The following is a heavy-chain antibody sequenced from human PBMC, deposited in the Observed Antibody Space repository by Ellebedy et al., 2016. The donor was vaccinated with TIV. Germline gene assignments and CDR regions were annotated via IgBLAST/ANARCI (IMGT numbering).Heavy chain of an antibody. CDR1: GFSLSNSF. CDR2: LTADGRST. CDR3: ARDGGSMVRGVPFDY. Sequence: GGSLRLXCAASGFSLSNSFMSWIRQAPGKGLEWVSTLTADGRSTYFADSVQGRFTISRDNSKSTLYLQMNSLRAEDTAVYYCARDGGSMVRGVPFDYWGQGTLVTVSS. D-gene: IGHD3-10*01. V-gene: IGHV3-23*01. J-gene: IGHJ4*02.